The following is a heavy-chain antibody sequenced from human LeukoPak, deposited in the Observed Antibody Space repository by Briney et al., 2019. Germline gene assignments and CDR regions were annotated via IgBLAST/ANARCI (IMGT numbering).Heavy chain of an antibody. CDR2: INPDGTTK. CDR3: AKWEFQCGVNCYCALDY. D-gene: IGHD2-21*01. CDR1: GFTFSNYW. Sequence: GGSLRLSCAASGFTFSNYWMSWVRQPPGKGLESVANINPDGTTKPNVDSVKGRFTTSRDNARNSLYLQMDSLRAEDTAVYYWAKWEFQCGVNCYCALDYWGQGALVTVSS. J-gene: IGHJ4*02. V-gene: IGHV3-7*01.